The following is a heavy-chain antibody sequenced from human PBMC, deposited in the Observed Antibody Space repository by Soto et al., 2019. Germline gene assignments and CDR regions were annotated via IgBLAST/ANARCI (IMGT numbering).Heavy chain of an antibody. D-gene: IGHD2-21*01. V-gene: IGHV4-59*01. CDR3: ARTLVIATTYYFDY. Sequence: SETLSLTCTVSGGSISSYYWSWIRQPPGKGLEWIGYIYYSGSTNYNPSLKSRVTISVDTSKNQFSLKLSSVTAADTAVYYCARTLVIATTYYFDYWGQGTLVTVSS. CDR1: GGSISSYY. J-gene: IGHJ4*02. CDR2: IYYSGST.